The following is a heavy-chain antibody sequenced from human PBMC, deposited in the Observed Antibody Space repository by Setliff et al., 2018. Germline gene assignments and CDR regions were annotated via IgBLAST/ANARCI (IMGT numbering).Heavy chain of an antibody. CDR1: DYSISSPHY. V-gene: IGHV4-38-2*02. D-gene: IGHD4-17*01. CDR3: ARDGGDGYGVDAYAGGGFDI. CDR2: IKHSGNT. J-gene: IGHJ3*02. Sequence: PSETLSLTCAVSDYSISSPHYWGWIRQPPGKGLEWIGSIKHSGNTYYNPSLKSRVTISVDTSNNQFSLKLTSVTAADTAVYYCARDGGDGYGVDAYAGGGFDIWGQGTMVTVSS.